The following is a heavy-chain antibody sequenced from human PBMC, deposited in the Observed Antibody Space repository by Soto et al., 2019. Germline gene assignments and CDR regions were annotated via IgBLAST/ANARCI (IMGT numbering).Heavy chain of an antibody. CDR1: GFTFSSYG. CDR3: AKDPVFDFWSGYSRLDLSTPSWFDP. D-gene: IGHD3-3*01. J-gene: IGHJ5*02. Sequence: GGSLRLSCXASGFTFSSYGMHWVRQAPGKGLEWVAVISYDGSNKYYADSVKGRFTISRDNSKNTLYLQMNSLRAEDTAVYYCAKDPVFDFWSGYSRLDLSTPSWFDPWGQGTLVTVSS. CDR2: ISYDGSNK. V-gene: IGHV3-30*18.